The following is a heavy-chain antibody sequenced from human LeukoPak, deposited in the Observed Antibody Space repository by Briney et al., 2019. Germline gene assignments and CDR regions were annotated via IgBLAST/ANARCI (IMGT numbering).Heavy chain of an antibody. CDR2: IYTSGST. CDR3: ARDPVYSSGWYSDDY. Sequence: SETLSLTCTVSGGSISSYYWSWIRQPAGKGLEWIGRIYTSGSTNYNPSLKSRVTMSVDTSKNQFSLKLSSVTAADTAAYYCARDPVYSSGWYSDDYWGQGTLVTVSS. D-gene: IGHD6-19*01. V-gene: IGHV4-4*07. J-gene: IGHJ4*02. CDR1: GGSISSYY.